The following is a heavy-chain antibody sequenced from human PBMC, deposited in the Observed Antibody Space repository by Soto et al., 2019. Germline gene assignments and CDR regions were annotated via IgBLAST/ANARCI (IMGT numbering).Heavy chain of an antibody. CDR3: ARTRLYYDILTGPHYYYGMDV. D-gene: IGHD3-9*01. CDR2: INPNSGGT. V-gene: IGHV1-2*04. Sequence: ASVKVSCKASGYTFTGYYMHWVRQAPGQGLEWMGWINPNSGGTNYAQKFQGWVTMTRDTSISTAYMELSRLRSDDTAVYYCARTRLYYDILTGPHYYYGMDVWGQGTTVTV. J-gene: IGHJ6*02. CDR1: GYTFTGYY.